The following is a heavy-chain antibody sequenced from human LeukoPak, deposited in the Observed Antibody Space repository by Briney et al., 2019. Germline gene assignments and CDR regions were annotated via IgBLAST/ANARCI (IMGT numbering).Heavy chain of an antibody. D-gene: IGHD2-21*02. V-gene: IGHV4-34*01. Sequence: PSETLSLTCAVYGGSFSGYYWSWIRQPPGKGLGWIGEINHSGSTNYNPSLKSRVTISVDTSKNQFSLKLSSVTAADTAVYYCASLAYCGGDCYSITDYWGQGTLVTVSS. CDR2: INHSGST. J-gene: IGHJ4*02. CDR1: GGSFSGYY. CDR3: ASLAYCGGDCYSITDY.